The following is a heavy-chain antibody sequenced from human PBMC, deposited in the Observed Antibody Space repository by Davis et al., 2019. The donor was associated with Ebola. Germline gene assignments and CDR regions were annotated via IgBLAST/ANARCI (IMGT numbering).Heavy chain of an antibody. CDR3: ARVGSMIVVAMGGWFDP. Sequence: AASVKVSCKASGYTFTSYDINWVRQATGQGLEWMGWMNPNSGNTGYAQKFQGRVTMTRNTSISTAYMELSSLRSEDTAVYYCARVGSMIVVAMGGWFDPWGQGTLVTVSS. J-gene: IGHJ5*02. CDR2: MNPNSGNT. CDR1: GYTFTSYD. D-gene: IGHD3-22*01. V-gene: IGHV1-8*01.